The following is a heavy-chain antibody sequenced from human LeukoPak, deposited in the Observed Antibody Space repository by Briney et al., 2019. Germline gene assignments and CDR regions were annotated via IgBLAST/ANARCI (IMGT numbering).Heavy chain of an antibody. Sequence: SETLSLTCTVSGGSISSYYWSWIRQPPGKGLQWIGYIYYSGSTDYNPSLKSRVTISVDTSKNQFSLKLSSLTAADTAVYYCASARYSYYYMDVWGKGTTVTISS. CDR2: IYYSGST. J-gene: IGHJ6*03. CDR3: ASARYSYYYMDV. V-gene: IGHV4-59*01. CDR1: GGSISSYY.